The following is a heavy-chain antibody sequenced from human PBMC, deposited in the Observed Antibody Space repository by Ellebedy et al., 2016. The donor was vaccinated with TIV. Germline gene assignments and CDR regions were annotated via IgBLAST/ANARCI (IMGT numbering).Heavy chain of an antibody. CDR3: AKFAHKVGDWFDP. CDR1: GFTFSSYW. V-gene: IGHV3-74*01. J-gene: IGHJ5*02. CDR2: INSDGSST. D-gene: IGHD4-17*01. Sequence: GGSLRLXXAASGFTFSSYWMHWVRQAPGKGLVWVSRINSDGSSTSYADSVKGRFTISRDNAKNTLYLQMNSLRAEDTAVYYCAKFAHKVGDWFDPWGQGTRVTVSS.